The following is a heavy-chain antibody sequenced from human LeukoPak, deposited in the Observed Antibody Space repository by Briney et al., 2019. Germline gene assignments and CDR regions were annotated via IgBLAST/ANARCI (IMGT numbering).Heavy chain of an antibody. D-gene: IGHD6-19*01. CDR1: GFTFSSYW. Sequence: GGSLRLSCAASGFTFSSYWMHWVRQVPGKGLVWVSRSNSDGSYTNYADSVKGRFTISRDNAKNTLYLRMNSLRAEDTAVYFCVRGTSGWYGVDYWGQGTLVTVSS. V-gene: IGHV3-74*01. CDR3: VRGTSGWYGVDY. J-gene: IGHJ4*02. CDR2: SNSDGSYT.